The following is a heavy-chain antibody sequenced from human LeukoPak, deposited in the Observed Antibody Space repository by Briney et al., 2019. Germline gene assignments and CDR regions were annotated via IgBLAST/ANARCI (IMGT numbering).Heavy chain of an antibody. CDR3: ARVPITFGGVIVHFDY. CDR2: IYYSGST. V-gene: IGHV4-39*01. Sequence: SETLSLTCIVSGGSISSSSYYWGWIRQPPGKGLEWIGSIYYSGSTYYNPSLKSRVTISVDTSKNQFSLKLSSVTAADTAVYYCARVPITFGGVIVHFDYWGQGTLVTVSS. D-gene: IGHD3-16*02. CDR1: GGSISSSSYY. J-gene: IGHJ4*02.